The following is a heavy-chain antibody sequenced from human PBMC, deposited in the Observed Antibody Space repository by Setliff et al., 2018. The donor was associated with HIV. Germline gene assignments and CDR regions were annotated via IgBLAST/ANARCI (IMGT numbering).Heavy chain of an antibody. D-gene: IGHD2-8*01. CDR1: GGSISSSTYY. V-gene: IGHV4-39*01. J-gene: IGHJ5*02. CDR2: IFYTGST. CDR3: ARRGRDGVFIMFATGFDP. Sequence: KPSETLSLTCSVSGGSISSSTYYWGWIRQPPGKGLEWIGDIFYTGSTYYNPSLKSRVAISVDTSENQFSLKLNSVTAADTAVYYCARRGRDGVFIMFATGFDPWGQGALVTV.